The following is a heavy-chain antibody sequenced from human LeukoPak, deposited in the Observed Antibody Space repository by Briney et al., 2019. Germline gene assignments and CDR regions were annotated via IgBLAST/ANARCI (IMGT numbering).Heavy chain of an antibody. CDR3: AKDYSGSYYDYFDY. V-gene: IGHV3-23*01. CDR1: GFTFSSYA. J-gene: IGHJ4*02. D-gene: IGHD1-26*01. Sequence: GRSLRLSCAASGFTFSSYAMHWVRQAPGKGLEWVSAISGSGGSTYYADSVKGRFTISRDNSKNTLYLQMNSLRAEDTAVYYCAKDYSGSYYDYFDYWGQGTLVTVSS. CDR2: ISGSGGST.